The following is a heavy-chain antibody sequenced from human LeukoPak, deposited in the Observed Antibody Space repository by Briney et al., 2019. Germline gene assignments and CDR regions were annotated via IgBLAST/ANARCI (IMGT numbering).Heavy chain of an antibody. Sequence: SETLSLTCTVSGDSISSFYWSWIRQPAGKGLEWIGRIYSSGSTNYNPSLESRVTMSVDTSKNQLSLKLSSVTAADTDVYYCASSPIFDYWGQGTLVTVS. CDR3: ASSPIFDY. V-gene: IGHV4-4*07. CDR2: IYSSGST. CDR1: GDSISSFY. J-gene: IGHJ4*02.